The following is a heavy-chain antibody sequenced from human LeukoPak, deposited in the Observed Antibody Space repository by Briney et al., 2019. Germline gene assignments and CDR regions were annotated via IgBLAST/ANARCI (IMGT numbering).Heavy chain of an antibody. J-gene: IGHJ4*02. Sequence: GGSLRLSCAASGFSFISYDMHWVRQAPGKGLEWVAVTSSDGSIKIYTDSVKGRFTISRDNSKNTLYLEMSSPGVDDTAVYFCARDLLSGAPDYFDCWGQGTLVTVSS. CDR2: TSSDGSIK. D-gene: IGHD1-14*01. CDR3: ARDLLSGAPDYFDC. CDR1: GFSFISYD. V-gene: IGHV3-30*04.